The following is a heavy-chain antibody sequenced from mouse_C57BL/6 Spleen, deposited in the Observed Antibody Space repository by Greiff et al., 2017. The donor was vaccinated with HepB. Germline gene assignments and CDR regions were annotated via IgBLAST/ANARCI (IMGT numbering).Heavy chain of an antibody. D-gene: IGHD1-1*01. J-gene: IGHJ1*03. V-gene: IGHV14-4*01. CDR3: TTWGSSYYWYFDV. CDR1: GFNIKDDY. Sequence: EVQLQQSGAELVRPGASVKLSCTASGFNIKDDYMHWVKQRPEQGLEWIGWIDPENGDTEYASKFQGKATITADTSSNTAYLQLSSLTSEDTAVYYCTTWGSSYYWYFDVWGTGTTVTVSS. CDR2: IDPENGDT.